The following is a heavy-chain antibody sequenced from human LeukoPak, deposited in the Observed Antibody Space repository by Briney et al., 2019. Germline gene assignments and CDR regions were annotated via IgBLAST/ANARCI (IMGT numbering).Heavy chain of an antibody. CDR3: ARDSGGYGQNAFDI. CDR2: INHSGST. J-gene: IGHJ3*02. CDR1: GGSFSGYY. Sequence: PSETLSLTCAVYGGSFSGYYWSWIRQPPGKGLEWIGEINHSGSTNYNPSLKSRVTISVDTSKNQFSLKLSSVTAADTAVYYCARDSGGYGQNAFDIWGQGTMVTVSS. D-gene: IGHD5-18*01. V-gene: IGHV4-34*01.